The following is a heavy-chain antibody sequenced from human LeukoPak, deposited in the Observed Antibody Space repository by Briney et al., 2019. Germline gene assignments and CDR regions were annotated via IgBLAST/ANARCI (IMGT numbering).Heavy chain of an antibody. CDR2: IYYSGSN. CDR3: ARAFQTYYRHIPFDY. Sequence: PSETLSFTCTGSGGSISSSSYYWGWIRQPPGKGLKWIGSIYYSGSNYYNPSLKSRVTISVDTSKNQFSLKLSSVTAADTAVYYCARAFQTYYRHIPFDYWGQGTLVTVSS. CDR1: GGSISSSSYY. V-gene: IGHV4-39*07. J-gene: IGHJ4*02. D-gene: IGHD3-10*01.